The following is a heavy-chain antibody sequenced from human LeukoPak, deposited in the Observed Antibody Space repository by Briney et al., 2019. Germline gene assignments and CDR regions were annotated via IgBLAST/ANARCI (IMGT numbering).Heavy chain of an antibody. D-gene: IGHD3-22*01. Sequence: GRSLRLSCAASGFTFDDYAMHWVRQAPGKGLEWVSGISWNSGSIGYADSVKGRFTISRDNAKNSLYLQINSLRAEDMALYYCAKALKYYYDSSGYYSDAFDIWGQGTMVTVSS. CDR2: ISWNSGSI. V-gene: IGHV3-9*03. CDR1: GFTFDDYA. CDR3: AKALKYYYDSSGYYSDAFDI. J-gene: IGHJ3*02.